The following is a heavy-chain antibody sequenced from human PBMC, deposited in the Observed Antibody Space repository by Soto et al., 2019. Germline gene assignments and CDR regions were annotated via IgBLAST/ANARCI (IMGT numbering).Heavy chain of an antibody. CDR2: IKHSGSS. J-gene: IGHJ3*02. D-gene: IGHD6-19*01. CDR3: ARGGSSDWQVALDI. CDR1: AGSFSHYY. Sequence: QVQQQPWGAGLLKPSETLSLTCAVYAGSFSHYYWNWIRQSPGKGLEWIGKIKHSGSSNYNPSIRSRVSISVDMYNNQFSLRLTSVTAADTAVYYCARGGSSDWQVALDIWGQGTMVTVSS. V-gene: IGHV4-34*01.